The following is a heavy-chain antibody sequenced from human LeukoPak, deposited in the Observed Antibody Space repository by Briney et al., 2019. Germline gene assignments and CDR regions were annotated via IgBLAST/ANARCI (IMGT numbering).Heavy chain of an antibody. D-gene: IGHD4-11*01. CDR2: ISISGSTI. Sequence: GGSVRLSCAAYGFTFSTYEMNWLRQAPGKGPEGISYISISGSTISYTDSVKGRFTISRDNAKNSLYLQMNSLRAEDTAVYYCASRGTTVIPDYWGQGSVVSV. CDR1: GFTFSTYE. CDR3: ASRGTTVIPDY. V-gene: IGHV3-48*03. J-gene: IGHJ4*02.